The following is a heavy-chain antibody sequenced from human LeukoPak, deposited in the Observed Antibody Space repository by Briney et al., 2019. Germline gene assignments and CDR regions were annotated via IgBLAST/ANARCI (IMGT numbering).Heavy chain of an antibody. D-gene: IGHD6-13*01. J-gene: IGHJ4*02. CDR2: ISGSGGST. V-gene: IGHV3-23*01. CDR1: GFTFSTYA. CDR3: AKALEQETVIALDS. Sequence: GSLRLSCAASGFTFSTYAMSWVRQAPGKGLEWDSAISGSGGSTYYADSVKGRFTISRDNSKNTLYLQMNSLRAEDTSIYFCAKALEQETVIALDSWGQGTLVTVSS.